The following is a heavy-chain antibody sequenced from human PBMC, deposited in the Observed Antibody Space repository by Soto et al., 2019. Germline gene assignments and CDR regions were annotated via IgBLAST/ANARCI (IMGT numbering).Heavy chain of an antibody. V-gene: IGHV4-39*01. CDR3: ARHYCTGGPCYFDY. CDR2: VHYDGST. Sequence: SETLSLTCTVSGCSITSNNYYWGWVRQSPGEGLEWVGTVHYDGSTYYNPSLKSRVTISVDASENQLPLTLNSVTAADTAIYFCARHYCTGGPCYFDYWGQGILVTVSS. J-gene: IGHJ4*02. CDR1: GCSITSNNYY. D-gene: IGHD2-8*02.